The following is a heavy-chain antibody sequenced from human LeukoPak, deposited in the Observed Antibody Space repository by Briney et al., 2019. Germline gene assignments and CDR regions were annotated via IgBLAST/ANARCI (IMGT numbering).Heavy chain of an antibody. Sequence: GESLKISCKVSGYSFTTYWINWVRQMPGKGLELMGRIDPSDSHTNYSPSFQGHVTISADKSISTAYLQWSSLKASDTAMYYCATPQSSDAFDIWGLGTMVTVSS. V-gene: IGHV5-10-1*01. CDR3: ATPQSSDAFDI. CDR1: GYSFTTYW. CDR2: IDPSDSHT. J-gene: IGHJ3*02.